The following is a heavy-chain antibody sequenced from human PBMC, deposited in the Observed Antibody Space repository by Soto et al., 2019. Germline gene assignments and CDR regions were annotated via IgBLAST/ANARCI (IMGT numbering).Heavy chain of an antibody. D-gene: IGHD3-10*01. CDR2: ISTYNGNT. CDR1: GYTFTSYG. Sequence: QVQLVQSGAEVKKPGASVKVSCKASGYTFTSYGISWVRQAPGQGLEWMGWISTYNGNTNYTQKLQSRVTMPPDTAQSTADMELRSLRSDDTAVYYCARDGQTTMVRGVRGGSYNYYGMDVWGQGTTVTVSS. V-gene: IGHV1-18*04. CDR3: ARDGQTTMVRGVRGGSYNYYGMDV. J-gene: IGHJ6*02.